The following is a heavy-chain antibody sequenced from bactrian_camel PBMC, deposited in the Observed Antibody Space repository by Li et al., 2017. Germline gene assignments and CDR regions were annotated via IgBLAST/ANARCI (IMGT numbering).Heavy chain of an antibody. D-gene: IGHD7*01. J-gene: IGHJ4*01. CDR3: VADPITTYSNTWRLWTY. V-gene: IGHV3S54*01. Sequence: VQLVESGGGSVQAGGSLSLSCVASGNAYSSSCMGWFRQAPGKEREGLASIYAGDGHTYYVDSVKGRFKLSQDTAKNTVYLQMTNLRPEDTDLYLCVADPITTYSNTWRLWTYSGQGTQVTVS. CDR2: IYAGDGHT. CDR1: GNAYSSSC.